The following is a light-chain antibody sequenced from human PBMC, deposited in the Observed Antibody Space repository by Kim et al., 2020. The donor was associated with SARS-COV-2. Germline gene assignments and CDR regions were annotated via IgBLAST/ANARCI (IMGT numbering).Light chain of an antibody. J-gene: IGLJ2*01. V-gene: IGLV1-47*01. CDR3: AAWDDGLSGVV. Sequence: QSVLTQPPSASGTPGQRVTLPFFGSSSNIGSNSVNWYQQLPGSAPKFPIYKNNQRPSGVPDRFSGPKPGTPASLAISGLRSEDEADYYCAAWDDGLSGVVFGGGTQLTVL. CDR2: KNN. CDR1: SSNIGSNS.